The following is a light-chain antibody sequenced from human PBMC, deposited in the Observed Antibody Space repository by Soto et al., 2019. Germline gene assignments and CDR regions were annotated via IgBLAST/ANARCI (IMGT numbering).Light chain of an antibody. Sequence: EIVLTQSPATLSLSPGAGATLSCRASQSLNSHLAWYQQKAGQAPRLLIYDASNRATGVPARFSGSVSGTDVTLTISSLEPEDFAVYYCQQRNNWPLTFGGGTKLDIK. CDR2: DAS. J-gene: IGKJ4*01. CDR3: QQRNNWPLT. V-gene: IGKV3-11*01. CDR1: QSLNSH.